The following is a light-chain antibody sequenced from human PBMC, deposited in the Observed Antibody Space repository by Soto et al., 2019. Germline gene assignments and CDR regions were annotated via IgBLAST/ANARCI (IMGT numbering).Light chain of an antibody. V-gene: IGKV3-20*01. CDR3: QQYGSSLYT. Sequence: EILLTQSPGTLSLSPGERATLSCRASQSVSSSSLAWYQQKPGQAPRLLIYGASSRGTGIPDRFSGSGSGTDFTLTISRLEPEDFAVFYCQQYGSSLYTFGQGTKLEIK. CDR2: GAS. J-gene: IGKJ2*01. CDR1: QSVSSSS.